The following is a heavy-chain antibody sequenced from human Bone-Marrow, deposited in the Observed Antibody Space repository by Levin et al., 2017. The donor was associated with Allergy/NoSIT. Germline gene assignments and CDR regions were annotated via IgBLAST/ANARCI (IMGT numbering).Heavy chain of an antibody. Sequence: GGSLRLSCAASGFTFSNAWMSWVRQAPGKGLEWVGRIKSKTDGGTTDYAAPVKGRFTISRDDSKNTLYLQMNSLKTEDTAVYYCTTEGSGYSEDAFDIWGQGTMVTVSS. CDR2: IKSKTDGGTT. D-gene: IGHD5-12*01. J-gene: IGHJ3*02. CDR3: TTEGSGYSEDAFDI. CDR1: GFTFSNAW. V-gene: IGHV3-15*01.